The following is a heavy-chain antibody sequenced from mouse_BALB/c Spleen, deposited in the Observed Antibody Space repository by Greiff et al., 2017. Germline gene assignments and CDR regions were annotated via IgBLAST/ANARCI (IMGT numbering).Heavy chain of an antibody. J-gene: IGHJ4*01. Sequence: QVQLQQSGPGLVQPSQSLSITCTVSGFSLTSYGVHWVRQSPGKGLEWLGVIWSGGSTDYNAAFISRLSISKDNSKSQVFFKMNSLQADDTAIYYCARGGNYGPHYYAMDYWGQGTSVTVSS. CDR3: ARGGNYGPHYYAMDY. D-gene: IGHD1-1*01. CDR1: GFSLTSYG. CDR2: IWSGGST. V-gene: IGHV2-4-1*01.